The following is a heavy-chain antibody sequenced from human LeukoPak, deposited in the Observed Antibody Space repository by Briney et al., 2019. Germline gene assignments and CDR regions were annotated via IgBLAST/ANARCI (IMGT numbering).Heavy chain of an antibody. D-gene: IGHD4-23*01. CDR2: IRYNGTNK. V-gene: IGHV3-30*02. Sequence: GGSLRLSCAASGFTFSNHGMHWVRQAPGKGLEGVAFIRYNGTNKYYADSVKGRFTISRDNSKNTLYLQMDSLRAEDTAVYYCARDYGGNSGYFDFWGQGTLVTVSS. CDR1: GFTFSNHG. J-gene: IGHJ4*02. CDR3: ARDYGGNSGYFDF.